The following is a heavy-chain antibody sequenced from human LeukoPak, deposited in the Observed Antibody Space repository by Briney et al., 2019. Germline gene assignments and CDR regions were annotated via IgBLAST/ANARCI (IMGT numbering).Heavy chain of an antibody. CDR2: ISPNSGGT. CDR3: ATVSMTTVTTGVDY. Sequence: ASVKVSCKASGYTFTDYYIHWVRQAPGQGLEWMGWISPNSGGTNYAQKFQGRVTMTRDTSISTAYMELSRLRSDDTAVYYCATVSMTTVTTGVDYWGQGTLVTVSS. J-gene: IGHJ4*02. D-gene: IGHD4-17*01. CDR1: GYTFTDYY. V-gene: IGHV1-2*02.